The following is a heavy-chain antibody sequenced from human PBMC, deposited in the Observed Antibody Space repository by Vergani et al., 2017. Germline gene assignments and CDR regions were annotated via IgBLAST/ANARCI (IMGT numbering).Heavy chain of an antibody. V-gene: IGHV3-23*01. D-gene: IGHD6-6*01. CDR2: ISGSGGST. J-gene: IGHJ4*02. CDR3: AKSPYSSSSSYFDY. Sequence: EVQLLESGGGLVQPGGSLRLSCAASGFTFSSYAMSWVRQAPGKGLEWVSAISGSGGSTYYADSVKGRFTISRDNAKNTLYLQVNSLRAEDTAVYYCAKSPYSSSSSYFDYWGQGTLVTVSS. CDR1: GFTFSSYA.